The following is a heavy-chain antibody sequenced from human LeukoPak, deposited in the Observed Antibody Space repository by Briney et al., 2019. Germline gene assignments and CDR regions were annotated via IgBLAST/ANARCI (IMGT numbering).Heavy chain of an antibody. J-gene: IGHJ4*02. V-gene: IGHV3-30*04. CDR1: GFTFNNYA. Sequence: PGRSLRLSCASSGFTFNNYAMHWVRQAPGKGLEWVALISFDGSEKYYADSVKGRFTISRDNSKNTLYLQMNSVRVEDTAVYFCARDGKMFRGPMIMRHFDYWGQGALVTVSS. D-gene: IGHD3-10*01. CDR2: ISFDGSEK. CDR3: ARDGKMFRGPMIMRHFDY.